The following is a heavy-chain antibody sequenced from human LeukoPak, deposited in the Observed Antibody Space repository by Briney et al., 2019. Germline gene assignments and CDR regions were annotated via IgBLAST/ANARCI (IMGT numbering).Heavy chain of an antibody. CDR2: IKEDGSEM. V-gene: IGHV3-7*01. CDR3: VRDFDS. CDR1: RFTFSSYA. Sequence: GGSLRLSCAASRFTFSSYAMHWVRQAPGKGLEWVANIKEDGSEMYYVDSVKGRFTISRDNAKNSLFLQMNTLRGEDTAVYYCVRDFDSLGQGALVTVSS. J-gene: IGHJ4*02.